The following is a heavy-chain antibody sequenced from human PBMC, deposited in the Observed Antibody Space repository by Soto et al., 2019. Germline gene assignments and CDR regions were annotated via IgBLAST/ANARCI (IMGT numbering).Heavy chain of an antibody. V-gene: IGHV4-31*03. CDR2: IYYSGST. CDR3: ARERGYSETDY. J-gene: IGHJ4*02. CDR1: GGSISSGGYY. D-gene: IGHD5-18*01. Sequence: QVQLQESGPGLVKPSQTLSLTCTVSGGSISSGGYYWSWIRHHPGKGLEWIGYIYYSGSTYYNPSIKSRLTISVDTSKNQFSLNLSSVTAADTAVYYCARERGYSETDYWGQGTLVTVSS.